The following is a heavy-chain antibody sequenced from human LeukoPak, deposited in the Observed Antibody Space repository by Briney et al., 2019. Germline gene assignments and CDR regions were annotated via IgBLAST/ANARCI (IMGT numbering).Heavy chain of an antibody. V-gene: IGHV4-39*01. CDR2: IYYSGST. Sequence: SETLSLTCTVSGGSISSSSYYWGWIRQPPGKGLEWIGSIYYSGSTYYNPSLKSRVTISVDTSKNQFSLKLGSVTAADTAVYYCARQIHSSSSVDDAFDIWGQGTMVTVSS. J-gene: IGHJ3*02. D-gene: IGHD6-6*01. CDR3: ARQIHSSSSVDDAFDI. CDR1: GGSISSSSYY.